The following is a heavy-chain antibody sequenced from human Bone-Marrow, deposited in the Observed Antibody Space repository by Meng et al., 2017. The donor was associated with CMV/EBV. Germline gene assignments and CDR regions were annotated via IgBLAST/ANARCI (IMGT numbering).Heavy chain of an antibody. CDR2: INPNSGGT. Sequence: ASVKVSCKASGYTFTGYYMHWVRQAPGQGLEWMGWINPNSGGTNYAQKFQGRVTMTRDTSISTAYMELSRLRSDDTAVYYCAREVVVVPADISGFAPWGQRPLVPVSS. CDR3: AREVVVVPADISGFAP. V-gene: IGHV1-2*02. J-gene: IGHJ5*02. D-gene: IGHD2-2*01. CDR1: GYTFTGYY.